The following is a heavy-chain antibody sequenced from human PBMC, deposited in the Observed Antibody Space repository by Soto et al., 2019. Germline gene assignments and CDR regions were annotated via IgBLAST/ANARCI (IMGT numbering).Heavy chain of an antibody. CDR1: GFTFSSYW. CDR2: INSEGTNT. D-gene: IGHD1-1*01. V-gene: IGHV3-74*01. J-gene: IGHJ4*01. CDR3: DGGGTIRTTHY. Sequence: PGGSLRLSCAASGFTFSSYWMHWVRQAPGKGLVWVSRINSEGTNTNYADSVKGRFTISSDNAKNTLYLQMNSLRVEDTAVYYCDGGGTIRTTHYWGHGTLVTVSS.